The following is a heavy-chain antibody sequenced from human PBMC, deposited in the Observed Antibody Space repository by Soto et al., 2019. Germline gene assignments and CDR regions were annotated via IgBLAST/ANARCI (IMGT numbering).Heavy chain of an antibody. J-gene: IGHJ4*02. D-gene: IGHD2-8*01. CDR1: GGTFRSYA. Sequence: ASVKVSCKASGGTFRSYAISWVRQAPGQGLEWMGGIIPIFGTANYAQKFQGRVTITADESTSTAYMGLSSLRSEDTAVYYCARALLGYCTNGVCYRYFDYWGQGTLVTVSS. CDR3: ARALLGYCTNGVCYRYFDY. V-gene: IGHV1-69*13. CDR2: IIPIFGTA.